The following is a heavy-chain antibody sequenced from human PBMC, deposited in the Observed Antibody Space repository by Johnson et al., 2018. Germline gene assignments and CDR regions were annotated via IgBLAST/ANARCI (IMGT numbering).Heavy chain of an antibody. V-gene: IGHV3-30*18. CDR1: RFTSTYG. CDR3: AKFDI. CDR2: ISYDGNDK. Sequence: QVQLVESGGGVVQPGRSLRLSCAASRFTSTYGMHWVRQAPGKGLEWVATISYDGNDKYYADSVKGRFTISRDTSKNTLYLQMNSLKTEDTAVYYCAKFDIWGPVTMVTVSS. J-gene: IGHJ3*02.